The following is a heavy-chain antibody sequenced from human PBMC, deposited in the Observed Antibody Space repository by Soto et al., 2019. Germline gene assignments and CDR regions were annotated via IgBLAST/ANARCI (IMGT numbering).Heavy chain of an antibody. Sequence: GASVKVSCKASGYTFTSYGISWVRQAPGQGLEWMGWISAYNGNTNYAQKLQGRVTMTTDTSTSTAYMELRSLRSDDTAVYYCARERDYDSSGYYYVWYYYYGMDVWGQGTTVTVSS. D-gene: IGHD3-22*01. J-gene: IGHJ6*02. CDR1: GYTFTSYG. V-gene: IGHV1-18*01. CDR3: ARERDYDSSGYYYVWYYYYGMDV. CDR2: ISAYNGNT.